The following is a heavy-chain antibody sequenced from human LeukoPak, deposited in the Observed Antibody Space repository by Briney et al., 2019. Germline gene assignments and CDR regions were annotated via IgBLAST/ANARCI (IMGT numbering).Heavy chain of an antibody. D-gene: IGHD3-10*01. CDR3: ARCGTYYYASESPSGAFDI. J-gene: IGHJ3*02. CDR2: MSPKSGGT. CDR1: GYTFTGYD. V-gene: IGHV1-2*02. Sequence: ASVKLSCKASGYTFTGYDIHWVGQAAGQRREWMGWMSPKSGGTNYAKKFQCRVNMTRETSLRTANMELSRPISDETAVYFCARCGTYYYASESPSGAFDIWGQGTKVTVSS.